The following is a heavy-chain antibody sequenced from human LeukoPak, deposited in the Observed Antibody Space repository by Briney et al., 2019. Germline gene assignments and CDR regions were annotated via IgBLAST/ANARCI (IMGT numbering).Heavy chain of an antibody. CDR2: MYYTGST. CDR1: GGSISSGSYY. CDR3: ARIDTAMVYFDY. Sequence: SETLSLTCTVSGGSISSGSYYWGWVRQPPGTGLEWIGYMYYTGSTYYNPSLKSRVTISLDTSKNQFFLNLTSVTAADTAVYYCARIDTAMVYFDYWGQGTLVTVSS. D-gene: IGHD5-18*01. J-gene: IGHJ4*02. V-gene: IGHV4-39*07.